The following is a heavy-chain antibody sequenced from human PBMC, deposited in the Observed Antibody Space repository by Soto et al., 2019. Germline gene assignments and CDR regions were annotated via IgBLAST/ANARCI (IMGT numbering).Heavy chain of an antibody. CDR1: GFTFSSYS. Sequence: PGGSLRLSCAASGFTFSSYSMNWVRQAPGKGLEWVSSISSSSSYIYYADSVKGRFTISRDNAKNSLYLQMNSLRAEDTAVYYCARDFDYGDNWFDPWGQGTLVTVSS. D-gene: IGHD4-17*01. CDR3: ARDFDYGDNWFDP. J-gene: IGHJ5*02. CDR2: ISSSSSYI. V-gene: IGHV3-21*01.